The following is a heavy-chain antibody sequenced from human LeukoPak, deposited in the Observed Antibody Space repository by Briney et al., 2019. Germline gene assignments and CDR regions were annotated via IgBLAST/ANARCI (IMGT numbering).Heavy chain of an antibody. CDR2: INYSGST. J-gene: IGHJ4*02. CDR3: ARYVVYGSGKYYFDY. D-gene: IGHD3-10*01. V-gene: IGHV4-39*01. CDR1: GGSVSSTTYY. Sequence: SETLSLTCTVSGGSVSSTTYYWSWIRQPPGQGLEWIASINYSGSTYYNPSLKSRVTISVDTSENQFSLKLSSVTAADTAVYYCARYVVYGSGKYYFDYWGQGTLVTVSS.